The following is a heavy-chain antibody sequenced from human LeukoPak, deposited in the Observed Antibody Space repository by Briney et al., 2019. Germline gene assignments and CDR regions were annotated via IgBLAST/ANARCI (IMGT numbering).Heavy chain of an antibody. Sequence: ASVKVSCKASGGTFSSYAVSWVRQAPGQGLEWIGGIIPIFATPDYAQKFRGRVSITTDESTSTAYMELSSLRSEDRALYYCARGPLYYDLSTGYPPSEMYYFDYWGQGTLVTVSS. CDR3: ARGPLYYDLSTGYPPSEMYYFDY. CDR2: IIPIFATP. CDR1: GGTFSSYA. J-gene: IGHJ4*02. D-gene: IGHD3-9*01. V-gene: IGHV1-69*05.